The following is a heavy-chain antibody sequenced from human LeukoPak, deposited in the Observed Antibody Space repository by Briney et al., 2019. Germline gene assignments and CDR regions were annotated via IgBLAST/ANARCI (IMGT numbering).Heavy chain of an antibody. V-gene: IGHV3-66*01. Sequence: PGGSLRLSCAASGFTVSSNYMTWVRQAPGKGLEWVSVVYGGDTTYYADSVKGRFTISRDNAKNSLYLQMNSLRAEDTAVYYCARVDGYGDYHLGYYYYGMDVWGQGTTVTVSS. J-gene: IGHJ6*02. CDR3: ARVDGYGDYHLGYYYYGMDV. D-gene: IGHD4-17*01. CDR1: GFTVSSNY. CDR2: VYGGDTT.